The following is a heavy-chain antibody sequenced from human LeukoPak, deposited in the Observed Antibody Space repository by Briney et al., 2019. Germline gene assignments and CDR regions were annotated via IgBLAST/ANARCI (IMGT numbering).Heavy chain of an antibody. CDR3: MRHFGVVTGGFDY. V-gene: IGHV4-38-2*01. CDR1: GYSISSGYY. CDR2: IYHSGST. D-gene: IGHD3-3*01. Sequence: KPSETLSLTCAVSGYSISSGYYWGWVRQPPREGPEWVGSIYHSGSTFYNPSLKSRVTISVDTSKNQFSLKLSSVTAADTAVYYCMRHFGVVTGGFDYWGQGTLVTVSS. J-gene: IGHJ4*02.